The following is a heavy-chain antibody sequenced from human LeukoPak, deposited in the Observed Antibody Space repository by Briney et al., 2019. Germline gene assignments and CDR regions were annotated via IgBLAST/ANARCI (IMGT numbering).Heavy chain of an antibody. Sequence: GASVKVSCKVSGYTLTDLSMHWVRQAPGKGLEWMGGFDPEDGETIYTQKFQGRVTMTEDTSTDTAYMELSSLRSEDTAVYYCARGYCSGGDCYEFDYWGQGTLVTVSS. CDR1: GYTLTDLS. CDR2: FDPEDGET. V-gene: IGHV1-24*01. J-gene: IGHJ4*02. D-gene: IGHD2-15*01. CDR3: ARGYCSGGDCYEFDY.